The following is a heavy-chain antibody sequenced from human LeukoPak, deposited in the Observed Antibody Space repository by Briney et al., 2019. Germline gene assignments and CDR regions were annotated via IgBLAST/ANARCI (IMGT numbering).Heavy chain of an antibody. CDR2: IDPTNSYT. CDR1: GYSFTTYW. Sequence: GESLKISCKGSGYSFTTYWISWVRQMRGKGLEWMGKIDPTNSYTNYSPSFQGHVTISADKSISTAYLQWSSLKASDTAMYYCAGQDIVVVATATRAFDIWGQGTTVTVSS. D-gene: IGHD2-15*01. V-gene: IGHV5-10-1*01. J-gene: IGHJ3*02. CDR3: AGQDIVVVATATRAFDI.